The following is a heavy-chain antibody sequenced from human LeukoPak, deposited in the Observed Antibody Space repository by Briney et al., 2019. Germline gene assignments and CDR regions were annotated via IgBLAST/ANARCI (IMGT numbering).Heavy chain of an antibody. Sequence: PSETLSLTCTVSGGSISSYYWSWIRQPPGQGLEWIGYIYYSGSTNYNPSLKSRVTISVDTSKNQFSLKLSSVTAADTAVYYCASYPAYYDFWSGYRNNYYYYGMDVWGQVTTVTVSS. J-gene: IGHJ6*02. D-gene: IGHD3-3*01. CDR1: GGSISSYY. CDR3: ASYPAYYDFWSGYRNNYYYYGMDV. V-gene: IGHV4-59*01. CDR2: IYYSGST.